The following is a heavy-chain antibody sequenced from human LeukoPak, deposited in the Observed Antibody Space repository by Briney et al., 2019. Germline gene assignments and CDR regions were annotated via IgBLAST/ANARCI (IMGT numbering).Heavy chain of an antibody. CDR1: GFTFSSYA. J-gene: IGHJ3*02. Sequence: GGSLRLSCAASGFTFSSYAMSWVRQAPGEGLEWVSAISGSGGSTYYADSVKGRFTISRDNSKNTLYLQMNSLRAEDTAVYYCANHLGQQLWFYAGPDAFDIWGQGTMVTVSS. V-gene: IGHV3-23*01. CDR3: ANHLGQQLWFYAGPDAFDI. D-gene: IGHD5-18*01. CDR2: ISGSGGST.